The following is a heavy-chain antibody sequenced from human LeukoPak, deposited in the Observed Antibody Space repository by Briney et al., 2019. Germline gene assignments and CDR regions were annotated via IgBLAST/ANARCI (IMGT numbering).Heavy chain of an antibody. CDR1: GGTFSSYA. V-gene: IGHV1-69*06. CDR3: ARDTDPAVAGTGGYYYYGMDV. D-gene: IGHD6-19*01. J-gene: IGHJ6*04. CDR2: IIPIFGTA. Sequence: ASVKVSCKASGGTFSSYAISWVRQAPGQGLEWMGGIIPIFGTANYAQKFQGRVTITADKSTSTAYMELSSLRSEDTAVYYCARDTDPAVAGTGGYYYYGMDVWGKGTTVTVSS.